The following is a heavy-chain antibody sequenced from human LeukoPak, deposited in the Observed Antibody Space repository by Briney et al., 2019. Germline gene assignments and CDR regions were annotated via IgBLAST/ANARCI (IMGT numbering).Heavy chain of an antibody. D-gene: IGHD7-27*01. V-gene: IGHV1-8*01. CDR3: VRTPPNWGFDY. J-gene: IGHJ4*02. CDR2: MSPNSGDT. CDR1: GYTFTTHD. Sequence: GASVNVSCKASGYTFTTHDINWVRQATGQGLEWLGWMSPNSGDTGYAQKFQGRVTMTSDSSISTAYMELSSLRSEDTAIYYCVRTPPNWGFDYWGQGTLVTVSS.